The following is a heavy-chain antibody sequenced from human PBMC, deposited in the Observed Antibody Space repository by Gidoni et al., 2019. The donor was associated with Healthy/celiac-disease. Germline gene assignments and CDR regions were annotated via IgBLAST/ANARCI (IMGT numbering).Heavy chain of an antibody. CDR3: AKDTFGGVIVNEYFQH. CDR1: GFTFSSYA. CDR2: ISGSGGST. V-gene: IGHV3-23*04. Sequence: EVQLVESGGGLVQPGGSLRLSCAASGFTFSSYAMSWVRQAPGKGLEWVSAISGSGGSTYYADSVKGRFTISRDNSKNTLYLQMNSLRAEDTAVYYCAKDTFGGVIVNEYFQHWGQGTLVTVSS. J-gene: IGHJ1*01. D-gene: IGHD3-16*02.